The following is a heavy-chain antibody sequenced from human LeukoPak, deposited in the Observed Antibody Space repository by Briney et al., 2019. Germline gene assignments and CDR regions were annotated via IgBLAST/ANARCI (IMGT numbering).Heavy chain of an antibody. CDR1: GFTFSSHW. J-gene: IGHJ4*02. Sequence: GGSLRPSCTASGFTFSSHWMTWVRQPPGKGLEWVANIKEDGGVEYYVDSVKGRFTISRDNTKNALYLQMNNLRADDTAVYFCARDSRWLLDYWGQGTLITVSS. CDR2: IKEDGGVE. V-gene: IGHV3-7*03. CDR3: ARDSRWLLDY. D-gene: IGHD6-19*01.